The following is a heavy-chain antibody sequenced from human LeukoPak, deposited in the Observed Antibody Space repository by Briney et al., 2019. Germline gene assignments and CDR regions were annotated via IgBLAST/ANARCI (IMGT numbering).Heavy chain of an antibody. J-gene: IGHJ4*02. Sequence: PGRSLRLSCAASGFTFSSYAMHWVRQAPGKGLEWVAVISYDGSNKYYADSVKGRFTISRDNSKNTLYLQMNGLRAEDTAVYYCAREMGDIVVVVAATAYFDYWGQGTLVTVSS. CDR1: GFTFSSYA. CDR2: ISYDGSNK. CDR3: AREMGDIVVVVAATAYFDY. D-gene: IGHD2-15*01. V-gene: IGHV3-30*04.